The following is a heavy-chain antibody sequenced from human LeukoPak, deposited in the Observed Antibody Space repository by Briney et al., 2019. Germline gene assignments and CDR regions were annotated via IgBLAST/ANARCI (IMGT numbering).Heavy chain of an antibody. J-gene: IGHJ4*02. V-gene: IGHV1-2*02. D-gene: IGHD6-19*01. Sequence: GASVKVSCKASGYTFTGYYMYWVRQAPGQGLEWMGWINPNSGDTSYAQKFQGRVTMTRDTSTSTVYMELSSLRSEDTAVYYCARDRLEGSGWYGVDYWGQGTLVTVSP. CDR3: ARDRLEGSGWYGVDY. CDR2: INPNSGDT. CDR1: GYTFTGYY.